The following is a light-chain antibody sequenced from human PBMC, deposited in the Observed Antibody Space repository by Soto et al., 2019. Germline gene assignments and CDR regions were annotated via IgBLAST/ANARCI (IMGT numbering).Light chain of an antibody. V-gene: IGKV3D-7*01. CDR3: QQDSNLPT. CDR1: QSVSSSY. J-gene: IGKJ1*01. CDR2: GAS. Sequence: PGERVTLSCRASQSVSSSYLTWYQQKPGQAPRLLIYGASTRATSIPARFSGSGSGTDFTLTISSLQPEDFAVYYCQQDSNLPTFGQGTKV.